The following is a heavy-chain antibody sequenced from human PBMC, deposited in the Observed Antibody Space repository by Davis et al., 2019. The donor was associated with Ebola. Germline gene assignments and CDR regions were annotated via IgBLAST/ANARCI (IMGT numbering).Heavy chain of an antibody. CDR2: ISGNGGTT. D-gene: IGHD6-6*01. J-gene: IGHJ6*02. CDR1: GFTVRTTY. CDR3: ARVRSRSSSLRLDYYGMDV. V-gene: IGHV3-66*02. Sequence: PGGSLRLSCAASGFTVRTTYMSWVRQAPGKGLEWVSLISGNGGTTYYADSVKGRFTISRDNSKNTLYLQMNSLRAEDTAVYYCARVRSRSSSLRLDYYGMDVWGQGTTVTVSS.